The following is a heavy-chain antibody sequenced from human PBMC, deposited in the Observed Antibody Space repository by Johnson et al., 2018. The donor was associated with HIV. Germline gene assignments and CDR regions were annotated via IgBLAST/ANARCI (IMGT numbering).Heavy chain of an antibody. J-gene: IGHJ3*02. CDR1: GFTFSTYD. D-gene: IGHD6-13*01. CDR2: IGTAGDT. V-gene: IGHV3-13*01. Sequence: VQLVESWGGLVQPGGSLRLSCAASGFTFSTYDMHWVRQTTGKRLEWVSAIGTAGDTYYPGSVEGRFTISRDNSKNTLYLQMNSLRAEDTAVYYCAKCFWGSSLIDVFDMWGQGTMVTVSS. CDR3: AKCFWGSSLIDVFDM.